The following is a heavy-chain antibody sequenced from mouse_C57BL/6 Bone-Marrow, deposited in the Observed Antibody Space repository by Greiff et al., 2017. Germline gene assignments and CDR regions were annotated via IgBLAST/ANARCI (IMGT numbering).Heavy chain of an antibody. V-gene: IGHV5-15*01. J-gene: IGHJ3*01. Sequence: EVKLVESGGGLVQPGGSLKLSCAASGFTFSDYGMAWVRQAPRKGPEWVAFISNLAYSIYYADTVTGRFTIARENAKNTLYLEMSSLTSEDTAMYYCARHAYHYCSSLTPVAYWGQGTLVTVSA. CDR2: ISNLAYSI. CDR1: GFTFSDYG. D-gene: IGHD1-1*01. CDR3: ARHAYHYCSSLTPVAY.